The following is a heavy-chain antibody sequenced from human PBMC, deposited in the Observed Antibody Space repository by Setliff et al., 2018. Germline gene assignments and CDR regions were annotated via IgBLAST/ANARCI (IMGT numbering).Heavy chain of an antibody. CDR2: ISAYTGKT. V-gene: IGHV1-18*01. Sequence: ASVKVSCKASGYTFTSYGISWVRQAPGQGLEWMGWISAYTGKTDYAQNFQGRVTMTTDTSTSTAYMELRSLRFDDTAVYYCARAPRLEWILPTFDYWGQGTPVTVSS. CDR1: GYTFTSYG. CDR3: ARAPRLEWILPTFDY. J-gene: IGHJ4*02. D-gene: IGHD3-3*01.